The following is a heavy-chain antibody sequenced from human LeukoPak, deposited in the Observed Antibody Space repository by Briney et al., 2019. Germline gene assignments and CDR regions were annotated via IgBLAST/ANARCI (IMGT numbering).Heavy chain of an antibody. CDR1: GFTFSSYS. J-gene: IGHJ4*02. V-gene: IGHV3-33*08. CDR2: IWYDGSKK. CDR3: ARDYDYGDYPGY. D-gene: IGHD4-17*01. Sequence: GGSLRLSCAASGFTFSSYSMNWVRQAPGKGLEWVAIIWYDGSKKVYADSVKGRFSISRDNSKNTLFLQMDSLRVEDTAVYYCARDYDYGDYPGYWGQGTLVTVSS.